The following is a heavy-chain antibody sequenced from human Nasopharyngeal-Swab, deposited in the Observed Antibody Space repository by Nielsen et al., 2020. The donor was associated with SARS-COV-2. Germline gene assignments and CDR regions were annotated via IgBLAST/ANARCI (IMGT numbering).Heavy chain of an antibody. V-gene: IGHV3-53*01. Sequence: GGSLRLSCAASGFTVSSNYMSWVRQAPGKGLEWVSVIYSGGSTYYADSVKGRFTISRDNSKNTLYLQMNSLRAEDTAVYYCARARGALPFADAFDIWGQGQWSPSLQ. CDR1: GFTVSSNY. CDR2: IYSGGST. J-gene: IGHJ3*02. CDR3: ARARGALPFADAFDI. D-gene: IGHD1-26*01.